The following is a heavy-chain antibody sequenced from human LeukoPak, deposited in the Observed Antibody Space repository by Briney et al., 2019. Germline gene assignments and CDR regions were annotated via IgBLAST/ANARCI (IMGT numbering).Heavy chain of an antibody. CDR3: ARQVCSSISCYVDY. CDR2: IYHSGST. V-gene: IGHV4-39*01. D-gene: IGHD2-2*01. J-gene: IGHJ4*02. CDR1: RGSISSSSYY. Sequence: SETLSLTCTVSRGSISSSSYYWAWIRQPPGKGLEWIGMIYHSGSTYYNPSRKSRVTISVDTSKNQFSLKLSSVTAADTAVYYCARQVCSSISCYVDYWGQRTLVTVSS.